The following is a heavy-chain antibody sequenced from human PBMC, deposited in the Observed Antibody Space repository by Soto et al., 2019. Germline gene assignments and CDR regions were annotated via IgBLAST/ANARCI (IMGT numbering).Heavy chain of an antibody. Sequence: GPPVKVSCKASGGTFSSYAISWVRQAPGQGLEWMGGIIPIFGTANYAQKFQGRVTITADESTSTAYMELSSLRSEDTAVYYCASYTYYYDSSGFDAFDIWGQGTMVTVSS. V-gene: IGHV1-69*13. J-gene: IGHJ3*02. CDR1: GGTFSSYA. CDR2: IIPIFGTA. D-gene: IGHD3-22*01. CDR3: ASYTYYYDSSGFDAFDI.